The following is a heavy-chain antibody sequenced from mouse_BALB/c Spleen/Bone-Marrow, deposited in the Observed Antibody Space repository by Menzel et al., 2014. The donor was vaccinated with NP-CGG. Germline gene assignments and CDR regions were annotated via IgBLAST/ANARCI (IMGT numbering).Heavy chain of an antibody. D-gene: IGHD2-2*01. V-gene: IGHV1-14*01. CDR2: INPNNDGT. J-gene: IGHJ1*01. CDR1: GYTFTSYV. CDR3: AISLYGYDWYFYV. Sequence: EVQLVESGPELVKPGASVKMSCKASGYTFTSYVMHWVKQKPGQGLEWIGNINPNNDGTKYNEKFKGKATLTSDKSSSTAYMELSSLTSEDSAVYYCAISLYGYDWYFYVWGAGTTVTVSS.